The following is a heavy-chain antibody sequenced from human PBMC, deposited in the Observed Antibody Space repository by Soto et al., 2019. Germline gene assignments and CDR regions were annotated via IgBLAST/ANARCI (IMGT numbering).Heavy chain of an antibody. D-gene: IGHD3-10*01. CDR1: GFTFSSYA. CDR3: ARDLENGRSGSYAPVYYYYGMDV. Sequence: GGSLRLSCAASGFTFSSYAMHWVRQAPGKGLEWVAVISYDGSNKYYADSVKGRFTISRDNSKNTLYLQMNSLRAEDTAVYYCARDLENGRSGSYAPVYYYYGMDVWGQGTTVTVSS. J-gene: IGHJ6*02. V-gene: IGHV3-30-3*01. CDR2: ISYDGSNK.